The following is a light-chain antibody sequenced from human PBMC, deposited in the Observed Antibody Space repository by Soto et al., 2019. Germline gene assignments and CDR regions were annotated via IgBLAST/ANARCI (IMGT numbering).Light chain of an antibody. CDR1: SFNIGSNS. J-gene: IGLJ2*01. Sequence: QSVLTQPPSASGTPGQRVTISCSGSSFNIGSNSVNWYQQLPGAAPKLLIYSNNQRPSGVPDRFSVSKSGTSASLAISGLQSEDEADYYCAAWDDRLTGHVVFGGGTKLTVL. CDR3: AAWDDRLTGHVV. V-gene: IGLV1-44*01. CDR2: SNN.